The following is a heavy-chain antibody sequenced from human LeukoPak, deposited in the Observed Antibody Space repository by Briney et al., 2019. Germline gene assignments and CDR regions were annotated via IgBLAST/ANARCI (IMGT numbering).Heavy chain of an antibody. J-gene: IGHJ4*02. CDR2: ISTIGTTT. Sequence: GGSLRLSCAASGFTFSDHYMSWFRQAPGKGLEWISYISTIGTTTYYADSVKGRFTVSRDNAKNSLYLQVSSLRAEDTAVYYCARGYVLGAAFKYYFDYWGQGTLVTVSS. V-gene: IGHV3-11*01. D-gene: IGHD1-26*01. CDR1: GFTFSDHY. CDR3: ARGYVLGAAFKYYFDY.